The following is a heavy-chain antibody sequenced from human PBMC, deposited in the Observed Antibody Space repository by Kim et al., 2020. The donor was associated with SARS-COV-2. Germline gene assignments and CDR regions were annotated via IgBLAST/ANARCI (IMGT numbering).Heavy chain of an antibody. CDR1: GFTFSSFS. CDR3: VRDLWGWDY. V-gene: IGHV3-30-3*01. Sequence: GGSLRLSCAASGFTFSSFSMHWVRQAPGKGLEWVAVISEDGNTKDYLESVRGRFSISRENSKNLVYLEMNNLRSEDTALYYCVRDLWGWDYWGQGTLVAVSS. CDR2: ISEDGNTK. J-gene: IGHJ4*02. D-gene: IGHD2-21*01.